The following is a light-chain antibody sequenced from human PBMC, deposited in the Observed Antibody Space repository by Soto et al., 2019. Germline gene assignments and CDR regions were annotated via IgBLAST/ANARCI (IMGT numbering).Light chain of an antibody. J-gene: IGLJ2*01. V-gene: IGLV1-47*01. CDR3: AAWDDILSGPL. Sequence: QAVVXXXXSXXGTXGQRVTISXXGSSSNIGGHYVHWYQQLPGMAPKLLIYGSTQRPSGVPDRISGSKSGTSASLAISGLRSEDEADYYCAAWDDILSGPLFXGGTKVTVL. CDR2: GST. CDR1: SSNIGGHY.